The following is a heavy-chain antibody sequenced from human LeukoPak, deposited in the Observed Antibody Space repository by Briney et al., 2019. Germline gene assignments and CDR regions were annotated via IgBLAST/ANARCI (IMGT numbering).Heavy chain of an antibody. CDR3: AKGTRVVVAAKGYSFDY. CDR2: ISGPGGGT. V-gene: IGHV3-23*01. Sequence: GGSLRLSCAASGFTFSSYAMSWVRQAPGKGLEWVSGISGPGGGTYYADSVRGRFTISRDNSKNTLYMQMNTLRAEDTAVYYCAKGTRVVVAAKGYSFDYWGQEPWSPSP. J-gene: IGHJ4*01. D-gene: IGHD2-15*01. CDR1: GFTFSSYA.